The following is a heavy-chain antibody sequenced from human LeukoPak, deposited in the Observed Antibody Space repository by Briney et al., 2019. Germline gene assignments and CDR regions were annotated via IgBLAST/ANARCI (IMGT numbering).Heavy chain of an antibody. Sequence: GGSLRLSCAASGFTFSSYGMHWVRQAPGKGLEWVSSISTRSTYIYYADSLKGRFTISRDNAENSLYLQMNSLRAEDTAVYYCARENYYDSSGYAGYWGQGTLVTVSS. D-gene: IGHD3-22*01. CDR1: GFTFSSYG. CDR2: ISTRSTYI. V-gene: IGHV3-21*01. CDR3: ARENYYDSSGYAGY. J-gene: IGHJ4*02.